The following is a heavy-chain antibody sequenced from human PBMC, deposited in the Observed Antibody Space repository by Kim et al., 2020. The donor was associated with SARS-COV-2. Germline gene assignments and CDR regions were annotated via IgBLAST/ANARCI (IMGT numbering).Heavy chain of an antibody. V-gene: IGHV3-11*05. CDR3: AKDPAYDILSGDYDY. Sequence: GGSLRLSCAASGFTFSDYFMSWIRQAPGKGLEWVSYISTRSRDTNYADSVKGRFTISRDNAKNSLSLQMNSLTAEDTAVYYCAKDPAYDILSGDYDYWG. CDR1: GFTFSDYF. CDR2: ISTRSRDT. J-gene: IGHJ4*01. D-gene: IGHD3-9*01.